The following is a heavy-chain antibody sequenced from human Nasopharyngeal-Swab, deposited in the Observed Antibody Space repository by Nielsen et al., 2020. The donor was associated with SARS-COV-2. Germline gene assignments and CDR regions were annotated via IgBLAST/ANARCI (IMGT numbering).Heavy chain of an antibody. V-gene: IGHV7-4-1*02. Sequence: APVKVSCKASGYSFNNHAINWVRQAPGQGLEWMGWINTNTGNPTYAQGFAGRFVFSLDTSVSTAYLQISSLKTEDTAVYYCAREDDYADYYWFDPWGQGTLVTVSS. CDR2: INTNTGNP. CDR3: AREDDYADYYWFDP. J-gene: IGHJ5*02. CDR1: GYSFNNHA. D-gene: IGHD4-17*01.